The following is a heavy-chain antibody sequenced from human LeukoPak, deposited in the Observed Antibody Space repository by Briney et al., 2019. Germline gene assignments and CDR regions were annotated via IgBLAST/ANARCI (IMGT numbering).Heavy chain of an antibody. D-gene: IGHD3-16*01. V-gene: IGHV3-73*01. Sequence: GGSLRLSCAASGFTFSGSAMHWVRQASGKGLEWVGRIRSKANSYATAYAASVKGRFTISRDDSKNTAYLQMNSLKTEDTAVYYCAREVGNDYVWDPSDAFDIWGQGTMVTVSS. CDR2: IRSKANSYAT. J-gene: IGHJ3*02. CDR1: GFTFSGSA. CDR3: AREVGNDYVWDPSDAFDI.